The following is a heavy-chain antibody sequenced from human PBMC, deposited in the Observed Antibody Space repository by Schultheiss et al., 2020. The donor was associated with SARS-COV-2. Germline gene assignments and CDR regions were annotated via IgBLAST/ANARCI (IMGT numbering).Heavy chain of an antibody. Sequence: SETLSLTCAVYGGSFSGYYWSWIRQPPGKGLEWIGEINHSGSTNYNPSLKSRVTISVDTSKNQFSLKLSSVTAADTAVYYCARHRGKGSIAAAGTGYYGMDVWGQGTTVTVSS. J-gene: IGHJ6*02. V-gene: IGHV4-34*01. CDR3: ARHRGKGSIAAAGTGYYGMDV. CDR1: GGSFSGYY. CDR2: INHSGST. D-gene: IGHD6-13*01.